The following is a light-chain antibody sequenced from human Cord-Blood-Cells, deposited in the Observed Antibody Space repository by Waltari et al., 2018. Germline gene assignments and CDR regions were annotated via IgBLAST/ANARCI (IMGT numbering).Light chain of an antibody. J-gene: IGKJ2*02. CDR3: QQLNSYPCT. CDR1: QGISSY. Sequence: IQLTPSPSPLSASVGDRVTITCRASQGISSYLAWCHQKPGKAPKLLIYGASTFQSGVPSRFGGRGSGTDFTLTVSSLQPEDFATYCCQQLNSYPCTFGQGTKLEIK. V-gene: IGKV1-9*01. CDR2: GAS.